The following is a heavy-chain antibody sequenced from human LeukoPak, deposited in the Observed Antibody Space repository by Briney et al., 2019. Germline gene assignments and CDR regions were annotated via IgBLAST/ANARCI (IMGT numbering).Heavy chain of an antibody. CDR2: LYTSGST. J-gene: IGHJ4*02. V-gene: IGHV3-66*03. D-gene: IGHD1/OR15-1a*01. CDR3: VKDYNWNIFHY. Sequence: GGSLRLSCATSGFTVSGNYMSWVRQAPGKGLEWVSVLYTSGSTYYADSVKGRFTISRDNSKNTLYLQMSSLRAEDTAVYYCVKDYNWNIFHYWGQGTLVTVSS. CDR1: GFTVSGNY.